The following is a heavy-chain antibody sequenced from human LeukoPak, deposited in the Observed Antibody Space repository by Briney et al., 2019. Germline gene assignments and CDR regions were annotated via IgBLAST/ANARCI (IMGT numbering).Heavy chain of an antibody. J-gene: IGHJ6*03. Sequence: TGGSLRLSCAASGFTVSSNYMSWVRQAPGKGLEWVSVIYSGGSTYYADSVKGRFTISRDNSKNTLYLQMNSLRAEDTAVYYCARVVRVRVEYSSLGFYYYMDVWGKGTTVTVSS. CDR1: GFTVSSNY. D-gene: IGHD6-6*01. CDR2: IYSGGST. CDR3: ARVVRVRVEYSSLGFYYYMDV. V-gene: IGHV3-53*01.